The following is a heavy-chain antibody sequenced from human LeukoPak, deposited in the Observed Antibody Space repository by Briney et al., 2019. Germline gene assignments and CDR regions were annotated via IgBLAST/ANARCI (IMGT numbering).Heavy chain of an antibody. D-gene: IGHD2-2*01. CDR1: GYSFTSYW. J-gene: IGHJ4*02. Sequence: GESLKISCKGSGYSFTSYWIGWVRQMPGKGLEWMGIIYPGDSDTRYSPSFQGQVTISADKSISTAYLQWSSLKASDTAMYYCARQPPGVVVPAAIDYLGQGTLVTVSS. V-gene: IGHV5-51*01. CDR3: ARQPPGVVVPAAIDY. CDR2: IYPGDSDT.